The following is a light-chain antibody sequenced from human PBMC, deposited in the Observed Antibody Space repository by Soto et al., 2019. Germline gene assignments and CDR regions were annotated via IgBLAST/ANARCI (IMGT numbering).Light chain of an antibody. Sequence: IVLTQSPCTLSLSPGERATLSCRASQSVGSGYLAWYQQKPGQAPRLLIYGASSRATVIPDRFTGSGSGTHFTLTISRLEPEDFALYYCQQYTTSPFTFGPGTKVDVK. CDR1: QSVGSGY. CDR3: QQYTTSPFT. J-gene: IGKJ3*01. CDR2: GAS. V-gene: IGKV3-20*01.